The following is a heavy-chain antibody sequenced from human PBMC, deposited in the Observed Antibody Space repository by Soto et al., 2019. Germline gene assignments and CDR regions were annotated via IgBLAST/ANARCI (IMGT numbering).Heavy chain of an antibody. CDR1: GFTFSSYG. CDR2: IWYDGSNK. J-gene: IGHJ5*02. V-gene: IGHV3-33*01. D-gene: IGHD6-19*01. CDR3: ARVWAPAVACRGWFVP. Sequence: QVQLVESGGGVVQPGRSLRLSCAASGFTFSSYGMHWVRQAPGKGLEWVAVIWYDGSNKYYADSVKGRFTISRDNSKSRMYLQMNSLRAEDTAVYYCARVWAPAVACRGWFVPCGQGTLVTVSS.